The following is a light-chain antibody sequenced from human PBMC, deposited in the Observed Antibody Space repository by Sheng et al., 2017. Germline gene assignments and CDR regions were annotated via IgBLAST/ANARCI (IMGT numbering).Light chain of an antibody. CDR2: DAS. J-gene: IGKJ3*01. CDR1: QDMTKF. Sequence: DIQMTQSPSSLSASVGDRVTITCQASQDMTKFLNWYQQEPGKAPKLLIFDASHLATGVPSRFSGGGFGTEFSLTIDNLQPEDLATYFCQQYDDLPFTFGPGTKVDLK. CDR3: QQYDDLPFT. V-gene: IGKV1-33*01.